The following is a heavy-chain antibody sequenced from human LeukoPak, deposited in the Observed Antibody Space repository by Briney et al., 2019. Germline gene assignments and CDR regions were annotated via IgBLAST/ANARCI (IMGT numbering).Heavy chain of an antibody. CDR1: GFTFSSYG. J-gene: IGHJ4*02. CDR3: ARERPGSVYFDY. Sequence: PGRSLRLSCAASGFTFSSYGMHWVRQAPGKGLEWVAVIWYDGSNKYSADSVKGRFTISRDNSKNTLYLQMNSLRAEDTAVYYCARERPGSVYFDYWGQGTLVTVSS. CDR2: IWYDGSNK. V-gene: IGHV3-33*01. D-gene: IGHD3-10*01.